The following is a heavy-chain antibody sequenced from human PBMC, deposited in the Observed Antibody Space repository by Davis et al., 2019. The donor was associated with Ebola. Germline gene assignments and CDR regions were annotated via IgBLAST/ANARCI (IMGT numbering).Heavy chain of an antibody. Sequence: SETLSLTCAVYGGSFSGYYWSWIRQPPGKGLEWIGEINHSGSTNYNPSLKSRVTISVDTSKNQFSLKLSSVTAADTAVYYCARGSIAVAGTVLYYYYGMDVWGKGTTVTVSS. CDR3: ARGSIAVAGTVLYYYYGMDV. CDR2: INHSGST. D-gene: IGHD6-19*01. V-gene: IGHV4-34*01. J-gene: IGHJ6*04. CDR1: GGSFSGYY.